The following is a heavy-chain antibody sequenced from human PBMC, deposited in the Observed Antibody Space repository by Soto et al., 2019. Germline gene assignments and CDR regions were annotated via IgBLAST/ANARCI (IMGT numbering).Heavy chain of an antibody. Sequence: SVKVSCKASGGTFSSYTISWVRQAPGQGLEWMGRIIPILGIANYAQKFQGRVTITADKSTSTAYMELSSLRSEDTAVYYCANDIIVIPGAKGLDYWGRGALVTVSS. CDR2: IIPILGIA. CDR3: ANDIIVIPGAKGLDY. V-gene: IGHV1-69*02. D-gene: IGHD2-2*01. CDR1: GGTFSSYT. J-gene: IGHJ4*02.